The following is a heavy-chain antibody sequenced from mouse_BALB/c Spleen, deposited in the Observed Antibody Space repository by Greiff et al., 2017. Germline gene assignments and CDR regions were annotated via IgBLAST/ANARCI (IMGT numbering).Heavy chain of an antibody. Sequence: EVKLVESGPELVKPGASVKISCKASGYTFTDYNMHWVKQSHGKSLEWIGYIYPYNGGTGYNQKFKSKATLTVDNSSSTAYMELRSLTSEDSAVYYCARGDHYAMDYWGQGTSVTVSS. CDR3: ARGDHYAMDY. CDR1: GYTFTDYN. V-gene: IGHV1S29*02. CDR2: IYPYNGGT. D-gene: IGHD2-13*01. J-gene: IGHJ4*01.